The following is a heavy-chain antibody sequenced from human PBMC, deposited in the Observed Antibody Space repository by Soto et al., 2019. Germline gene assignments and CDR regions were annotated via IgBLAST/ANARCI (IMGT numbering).Heavy chain of an antibody. CDR1: GFNFRSFW. V-gene: IGHV3-7*05. D-gene: IGHD3-3*01. CDR2: IKQDGSEK. J-gene: IGHJ3*02. Sequence: GGSLRLPCAASGFNFRSFWMSWVRQAPGKGLDWMANIKQDGSEKYYVDSVKGRFTISRDNAKNSLYLQMNSLRAEDTAVYYCARDRGDYDFWSGYSSALDIWGQGTMVTVSS. CDR3: ARDRGDYDFWSGYSSALDI.